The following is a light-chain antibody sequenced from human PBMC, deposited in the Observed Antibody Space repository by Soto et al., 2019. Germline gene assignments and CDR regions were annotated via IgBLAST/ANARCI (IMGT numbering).Light chain of an antibody. Sequence: DIVLTQSPGTLSLSPGERATLSCRASQSVTNSYLAWSQVKPGQAPRLLIYGASSRATGIPDRFSGSGSGTDFTLTISRLEPEDFAVYYCQQYGSSQPAHTFGQGDKREV. J-gene: IGKJ2*01. V-gene: IGKV3-20*01. CDR3: QQYGSSQPAHT. CDR2: GAS. CDR1: QSVTNSY.